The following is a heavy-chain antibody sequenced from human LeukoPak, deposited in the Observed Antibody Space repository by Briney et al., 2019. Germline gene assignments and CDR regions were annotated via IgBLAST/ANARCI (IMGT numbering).Heavy chain of an antibody. CDR2: IKEDGSEK. CDR1: GFTFSSYW. Sequence: PGGSLRLSCAASGFTFSSYWMSWVRQAPGKGLEWVANIKEDGSEKYYVDSVKGRFTISRDNVKNSLYLQMNSLRAEDTAVYYCAKDIGGYSYGFDYWGQGTLVTVSS. J-gene: IGHJ4*02. V-gene: IGHV3-7*01. CDR3: AKDIGGYSYGFDY. D-gene: IGHD5-18*01.